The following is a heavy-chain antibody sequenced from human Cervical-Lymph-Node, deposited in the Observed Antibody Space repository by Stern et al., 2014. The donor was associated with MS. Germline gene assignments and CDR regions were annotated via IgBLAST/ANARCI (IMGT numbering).Heavy chain of an antibody. J-gene: IGHJ6*02. D-gene: IGHD3-9*01. V-gene: IGHV1-18*04. Sequence: QLVQSGADVKKPGASVKVSCKASSYTFSSYGIAWVRQAPGQGLEWMGWISGYDGDTNYAPKLQGRVTLTTDPSTRTAYMEIRSLRFDDTAVYYCARAYFDSYGLDVWGQGTTVTVSS. CDR2: ISGYDGDT. CDR1: SYTFSSYG. CDR3: ARAYFDSYGLDV.